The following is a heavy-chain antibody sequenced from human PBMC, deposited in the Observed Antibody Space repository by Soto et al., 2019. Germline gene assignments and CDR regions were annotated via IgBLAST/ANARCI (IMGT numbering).Heavy chain of an antibody. J-gene: IGHJ5*02. V-gene: IGHV1-8*01. CDR2: MNPNSGNT. CDR3: ARGTIYGFWSGHRWRFDP. Sequence: ASVKVSCKASGYTFTSYDINWVRQATGQGLEWMGWMNPNSGNTGYAQKFQGRVTMTRNTSISTAYMELSSLRSEDTAVYYCARGTIYGFWSGHRWRFDPWGQGTLVTVSS. CDR1: GYTFTSYD. D-gene: IGHD3-3*01.